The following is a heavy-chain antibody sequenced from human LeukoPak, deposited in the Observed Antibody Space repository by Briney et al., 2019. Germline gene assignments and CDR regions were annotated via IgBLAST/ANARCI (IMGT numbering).Heavy chain of an antibody. CDR2: ISSSGSTI. CDR1: GFTFSSYE. J-gene: IGHJ3*02. D-gene: IGHD3-10*01. V-gene: IGHV3-48*03. CDR3: ARVPMVRGVTPWGAFDI. Sequence: GGSLRLSCAASGFTFSSYEMNWVRQAPGKGLEWVSYISSSGSTIYYADSVKGQFTIPRDNAKNSLYLQMNSLRAEDTAVYYCARVPMVRGVTPWGAFDIWGQGTMVTVSS.